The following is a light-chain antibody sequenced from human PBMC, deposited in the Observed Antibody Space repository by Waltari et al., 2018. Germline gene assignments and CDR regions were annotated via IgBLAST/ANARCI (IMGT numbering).Light chain of an antibody. Sequence: ETVLTQSPGTLSLSPGESVTHPCRASQSVTSSYLAWYQQKPGQAPRPLISSASNRATGIPDRFRRSGSGTAFTLTISRLEPEDFAVYCCQQYGSSPPTFGQGTKVEIK. CDR2: SAS. J-gene: IGKJ1*01. V-gene: IGKV3-20*01. CDR1: QSVTSSY. CDR3: QQYGSSPPT.